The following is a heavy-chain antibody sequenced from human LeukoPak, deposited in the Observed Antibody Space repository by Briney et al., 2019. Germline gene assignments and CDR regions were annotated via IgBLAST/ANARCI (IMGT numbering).Heavy chain of an antibody. V-gene: IGHV3-7*01. CDR1: GFTFTNYW. Sequence: PGGSLTLSCAASGFTFTNYWMTWVRQVPGKGLEWVANIRKAGSESYYVDSVKGRFAISRDNAKNSLYLQLSSLRVEDTAVYYCARVGAWELQRVFEYWGQGTLVTVS. D-gene: IGHD1-26*01. J-gene: IGHJ4*02. CDR3: ARVGAWELQRVFEY. CDR2: IRKAGSES.